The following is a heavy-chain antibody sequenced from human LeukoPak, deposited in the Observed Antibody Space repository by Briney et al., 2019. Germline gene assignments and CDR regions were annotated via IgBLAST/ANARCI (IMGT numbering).Heavy chain of an antibody. V-gene: IGHV1-69*13. D-gene: IGHD1-26*01. Sequence: SVKVSCKASGCTFSSYSISWVRQAPGQGLEWMGGIIPIFGTANYAQRFQGRVTITADESTSTAYMELSSLRSEDTAVYYCALGSSGGNEDWFDPWGQGTLVTVSS. CDR2: IIPIFGTA. J-gene: IGHJ5*02. CDR3: ALGSSGGNEDWFDP. CDR1: GCTFSSYS.